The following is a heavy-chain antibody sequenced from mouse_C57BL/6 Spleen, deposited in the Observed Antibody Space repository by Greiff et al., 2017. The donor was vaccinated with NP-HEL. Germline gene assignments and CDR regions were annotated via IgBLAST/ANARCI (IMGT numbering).Heavy chain of an antibody. CDR1: GYTFTSYW. V-gene: IGHV1-69*01. D-gene: IGHD1-1*02. Sequence: QVQLQQPGAELVMPGASVKLSCKASGYTFTSYWMHWVKQRPGQGLEWIGEIDPSDSYTNYNQKFKGKSTLTVDKSSSTAYMQLSSLTSEDSAVYYGARRAGLWMEYWGQGTSVTVSS. CDR3: ARRAGLWMEY. CDR2: IDPSDSYT. J-gene: IGHJ4*01.